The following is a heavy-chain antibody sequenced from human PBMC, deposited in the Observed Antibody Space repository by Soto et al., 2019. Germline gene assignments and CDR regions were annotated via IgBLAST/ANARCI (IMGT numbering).Heavy chain of an antibody. V-gene: IGHV3-15*01. CDR1: GFTFRNAW. Sequence: PGGSLRLSCAASGFTFRNAWMSGVRQAPGKGLEWVGRIKSKTDGGTTDYAAPVKGRFTISRDDSKNTLYLQMNSLKTEDTAVYYCTTDAPDYGDYPFDYWGQGTLVTVSS. CDR2: IKSKTDGGTT. CDR3: TTDAPDYGDYPFDY. D-gene: IGHD4-17*01. J-gene: IGHJ4*02.